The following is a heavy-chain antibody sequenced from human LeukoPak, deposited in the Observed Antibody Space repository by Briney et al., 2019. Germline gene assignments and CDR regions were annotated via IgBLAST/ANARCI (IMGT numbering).Heavy chain of an antibody. J-gene: IGHJ4*02. D-gene: IGHD3-9*01. CDR1: GFTFSNYA. CDR3: AKDLITIISPVDY. Sequence: GGSLRLSCAASGFTFSNYAMNWVRQAPGKGLEWVSSISGSGDSTYYADSVRGRFTISRDNSKNTLSLQMNSLRAEDTAVYYCAKDLITIISPVDYWGQGTLVTVSS. V-gene: IGHV3-23*01. CDR2: ISGSGDST.